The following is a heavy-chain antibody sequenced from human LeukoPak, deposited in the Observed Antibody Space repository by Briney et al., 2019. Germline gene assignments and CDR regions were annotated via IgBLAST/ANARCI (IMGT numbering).Heavy chain of an antibody. CDR3: ARGSYYDSSGLKNDAFDI. J-gene: IGHJ3*02. D-gene: IGHD3-22*01. V-gene: IGHV3-11*01. Sequence: GGSLRLACAASGFTFSDYYMSWIRQAPGKGLEWVSYISSSGSTIYYADSVKGRFTISRDNAKNSLYLQMNSLRAEDTAVYYCARGSYYDSSGLKNDAFDIWGQGTMVTVSS. CDR1: GFTFSDYY. CDR2: ISSSGSTI.